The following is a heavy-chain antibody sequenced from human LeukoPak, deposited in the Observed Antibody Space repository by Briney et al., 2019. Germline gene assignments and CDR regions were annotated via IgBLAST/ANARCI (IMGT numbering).Heavy chain of an antibody. CDR3: TRDQGRDYSPVGSATHAF. J-gene: IGHJ4*02. CDR1: VFIFKNYA. Sequence: PGGSLTLSWAASVFIFKNYAMSWVRQTPGKGLEWVSSITTAGTTQYADSVKGRFTLSRDNSGNTLLLQMTNLRAEDTAMYFCTRDQGRDYSPVGSATHAFWGQGTLVAVSS. D-gene: IGHD4-17*01. CDR2: ITTAGTT. V-gene: IGHV3-23*01.